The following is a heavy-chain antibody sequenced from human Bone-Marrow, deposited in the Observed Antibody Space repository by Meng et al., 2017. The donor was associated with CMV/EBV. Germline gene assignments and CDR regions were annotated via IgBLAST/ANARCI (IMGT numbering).Heavy chain of an antibody. CDR2: IYYSGST. Sequence: SETLSLTCTVSGGSISSSSYYWGWIRQPPGKGLEWIGSIYYSGSTYYNPSLKSRVTISVDTSKNQFSLKLSSVTAADTAVYYCARRGPRALGMDVWGQGTTVTIYS. D-gene: IGHD3-10*01. J-gene: IGHJ6*02. V-gene: IGHV4-39*01. CDR1: GGSISSSSYY. CDR3: ARRGPRALGMDV.